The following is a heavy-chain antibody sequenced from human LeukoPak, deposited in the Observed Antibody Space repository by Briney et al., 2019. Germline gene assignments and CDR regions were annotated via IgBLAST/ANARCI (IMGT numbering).Heavy chain of an antibody. CDR2: ISVSGRST. CDR3: AKTRGSYDRPSDH. V-gene: IGHV3-23*01. CDR1: GFTFSSYA. Sequence: GGSLRLSCAASGFTFSSYAMSWVRQAPGKGLEWVSVISVSGRSTFYADSVKGRFTISRDNSKNSLYLQMNSLSAEDTAVYYCAKTRGSYDRPSDHWGQGILVTVSS. J-gene: IGHJ4*02. D-gene: IGHD5-12*01.